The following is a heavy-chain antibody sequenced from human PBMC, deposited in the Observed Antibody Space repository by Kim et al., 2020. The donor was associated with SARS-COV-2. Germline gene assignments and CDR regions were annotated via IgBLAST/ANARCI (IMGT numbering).Heavy chain of an antibody. D-gene: IGHD3-22*01. CDR3: ARVERYYDSSGYYGAFDI. CDR2: INPSGGST. CDR1: GYTFTSYY. J-gene: IGHJ3*02. Sequence: ASEKVSCKASGYTFTSYYMHWVRQAPGQGLEWMGIINPSGGSTSYAQKFQGRVTMTRDTSTSTVYMELSSLRSEDTAVYYCARVERYYDSSGYYGAFDIWGQGTMVTVSS. V-gene: IGHV1-46*01.